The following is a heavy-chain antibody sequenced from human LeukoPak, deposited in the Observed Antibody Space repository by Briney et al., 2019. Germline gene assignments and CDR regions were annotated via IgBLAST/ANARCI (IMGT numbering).Heavy chain of an antibody. J-gene: IGHJ4*02. V-gene: IGHV4-34*01. D-gene: IGHD3-10*01. CDR1: SGSFSPYY. CDR3: ARGYYYGSGSYSFDY. CDR2: INHSRST. Sequence: SETLSLTCAVYSGSFSPYYWSWIRQSPDKGLEWIGQINHSRSTNYNPSLKSRVTISVDTSKNQFSLQLNSVTPEDTAVYYCARGYYYGSGSYSFDYWGQGTLVTVSS.